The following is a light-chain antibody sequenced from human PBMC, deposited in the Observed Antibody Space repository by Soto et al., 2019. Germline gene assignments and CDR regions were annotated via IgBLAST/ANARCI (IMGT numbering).Light chain of an antibody. Sequence: DVQMTQSPSSLSASVGDRVTITCRASRSIGNYLNWYQQKPDSAPQLLIYLTSTLQSGVPSRFSGSGSGTDFTLTISSLQPEEFATYYCQQSYSGPYSFGQGTKLEIK. CDR1: RSIGNY. J-gene: IGKJ2*01. CDR3: QQSYSGPYS. CDR2: LTS. V-gene: IGKV1-39*01.